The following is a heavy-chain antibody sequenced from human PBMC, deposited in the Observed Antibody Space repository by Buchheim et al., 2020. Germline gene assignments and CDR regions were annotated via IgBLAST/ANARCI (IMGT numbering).Heavy chain of an antibody. CDR1: GGSISSSY. V-gene: IGHV4-59*01. D-gene: IGHD2-15*01. CDR3: AGGGDGVYCSGGSCYNN. J-gene: IGHJ4*02. Sequence: QVQLQESGPRLVKPSETLSLSCTVSGGSISSSYWSWIRQPPGKGLEWIGYIYYSGSTNYNPSLKSRVLISVDTSKKQFSLRLSSVTAADTAVYYWAGGGDGVYCSGGSCYNNWGQGTL. CDR2: IYYSGST.